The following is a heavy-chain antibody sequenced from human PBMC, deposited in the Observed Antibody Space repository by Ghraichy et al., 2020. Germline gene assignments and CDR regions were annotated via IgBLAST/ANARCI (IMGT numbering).Heavy chain of an antibody. Sequence: LSLTCAASGFTFDDYAMHWVRQAPGKGLEWVSLISGDGGSTYYADSVKGRFTISRDNSKNSLYLQMNSLRTEDTALYYCAKDIGGAATVSDTFDIWGQGTMVTVSS. CDR3: AKDIGGAATVSDTFDI. CDR1: GFTFDDYA. CDR2: ISGDGGST. D-gene: IGHD2-15*01. V-gene: IGHV3-43*02. J-gene: IGHJ3*02.